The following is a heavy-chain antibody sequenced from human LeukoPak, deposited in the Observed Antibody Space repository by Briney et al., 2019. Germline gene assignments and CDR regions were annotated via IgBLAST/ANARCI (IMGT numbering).Heavy chain of an antibody. CDR2: IYPGDSDT. CDR1: GYSFTSYW. CDR3: ARRSDYDSSGYRPLNDAFDI. V-gene: IGHV5-51*01. Sequence: GESLKTSCKGSGYSFTSYWIGWVRQMPGKGLEWMGIIYPGDSDTRYSPSFQGQVTISADKSISTAYLQWSSLKASDTAMYYRARRSDYDSSGYRPLNDAFDIWGQGTMVTVSS. D-gene: IGHD3-22*01. J-gene: IGHJ3*02.